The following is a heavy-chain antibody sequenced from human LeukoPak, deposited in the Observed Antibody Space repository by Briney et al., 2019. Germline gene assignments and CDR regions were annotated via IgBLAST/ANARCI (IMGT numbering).Heavy chain of an antibody. V-gene: IGHV3-53*01. J-gene: IGHJ3*02. CDR2: IHNDGNT. Sequence: PGGSLRLSCAASGFVVSSNYMNWVRQAPGKGLEWVSFIHNDGNTFYADSVKGRFTISRDNAKKSLYLQMNSLRAEDTAVYYCAGLFRGSPPDVFDMWGPGTMVTVSS. CDR3: AGLFRGSPPDVFDM. CDR1: GFVVSSNY. D-gene: IGHD1-26*01.